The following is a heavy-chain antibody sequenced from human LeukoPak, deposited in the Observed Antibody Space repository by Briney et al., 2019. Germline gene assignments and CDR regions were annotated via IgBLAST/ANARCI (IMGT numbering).Heavy chain of an antibody. CDR2: INPSGGST. CDR1: GYTFTSYY. V-gene: IGHV1-46*01. Sequence: ASVKVSCKASGYTFTSYYMHWVRQAPGQGLEWMGIINPSGGSTSYAQKFQGRVTMTRDTSTSTVYMELSSLRSEDTAVYYCARGYCSGGSCRPGDYRGQGTLVTVSS. J-gene: IGHJ4*02. CDR3: ARGYCSGGSCRPGDY. D-gene: IGHD2-15*01.